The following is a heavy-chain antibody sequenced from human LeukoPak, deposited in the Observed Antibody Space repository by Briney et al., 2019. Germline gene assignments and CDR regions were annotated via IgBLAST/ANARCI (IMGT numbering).Heavy chain of an antibody. CDR1: GFTFSTYS. V-gene: IGHV3-48*01. J-gene: IGHJ4*02. CDR2: IGNTGTTI. Sequence: PGGSLRLSCAASGFTFSTYSMNWVRQAPGKGLEWVSYIGNTGTTIYYADSVKGRFTISRDNANNSLYLQMNSLRAEDTAVYYCARDDSGYDFWSGYPDYWGQGTLVTVSS. CDR3: ARDDSGYDFWSGYPDY. D-gene: IGHD3-3*01.